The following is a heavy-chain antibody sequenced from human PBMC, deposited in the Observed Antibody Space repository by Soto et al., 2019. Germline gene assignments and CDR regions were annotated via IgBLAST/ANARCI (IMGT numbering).Heavy chain of an antibody. D-gene: IGHD2-21*02. J-gene: IGHJ6*02. Sequence: PQTLSHPCTVSGGFPSPGGYYWSSIRQHPGKALEWIGYIYYSGSTYYNPSLKSRVTISLDTSKNQFSLKLSSVTAADTAVYYCARVCGGDCHNGMDVWGQGTTVT. CDR2: IYYSGST. V-gene: IGHV4-31*03. CDR3: ARVCGGDCHNGMDV. CDR1: GGFPSPGGYY.